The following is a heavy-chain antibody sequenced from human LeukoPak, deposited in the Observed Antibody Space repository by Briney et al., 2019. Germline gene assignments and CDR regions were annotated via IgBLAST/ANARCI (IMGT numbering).Heavy chain of an antibody. V-gene: IGHV3-7*01. CDR1: GFTFSQYW. J-gene: IGHJ6*03. D-gene: IGHD3-16*01. Sequence: AGSLRLSCAASGFTFSQYWMSWVRQAPGKGLKWGADIKHDGSEKQDGSEKNYVDSVKGRFTISRDNAKNSLYLQMNSLRAEDTAVYYCARSGLGVDSFYFYMDVWGKGTTVTVSS. CDR3: ARSGLGVDSFYFYMDV. CDR2: IKHDGSEKQDGSEK.